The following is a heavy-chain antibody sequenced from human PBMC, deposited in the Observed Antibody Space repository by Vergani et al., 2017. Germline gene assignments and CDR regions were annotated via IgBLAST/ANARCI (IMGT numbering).Heavy chain of an antibody. CDR3: ASTNSYSSSPWGE. D-gene: IGHD6-6*01. CDR2: IYPGDSDT. Sequence: EVELVQSGPEMRKPGESLKISCKSSGYSFTSYWIGWVRQMPGKGLEWMGIIYPGDSDTRYSPSFQGQVTISADKSISTAYLQWSSLKASDTAMYYCASTNSYSSSPWGEWGQGTLVTVSS. CDR1: GYSFTSYW. J-gene: IGHJ4*02. V-gene: IGHV5-51*03.